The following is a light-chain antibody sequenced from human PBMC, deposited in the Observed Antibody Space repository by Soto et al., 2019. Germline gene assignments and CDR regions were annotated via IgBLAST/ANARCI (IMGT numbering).Light chain of an antibody. V-gene: IGKV2-24*01. CDR2: QVS. Sequence: VLTQTPLSSPVTLGQPASISCRSSQSLVYSDGNTYLSWLQQRPGQPPRLLIYQVSNRFSGVPDRFSVSGAGTDFTLKISRVEAEDVGVYSCIQFSHFPRTFGQGTNVEIK. J-gene: IGKJ1*01. CDR1: QSLVYSDGNTY. CDR3: IQFSHFPRT.